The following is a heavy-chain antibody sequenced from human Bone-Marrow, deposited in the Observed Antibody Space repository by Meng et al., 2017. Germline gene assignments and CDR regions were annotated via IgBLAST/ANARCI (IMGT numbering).Heavy chain of an antibody. J-gene: IGHJ6*02. CDR3: ASRRGREYCSGGSCYTIYYYYGMDV. V-gene: IGHV4-4*07. Sequence: GSLRLSCTVSGGSISSYYWSWIRQPAGKGLEWIGRIYTSGSTNYNPSLKSRVTISVDTSKNQFSLKLSSVTAADTAVYYCASRRGREYCSGGSCYTIYYYYGMDVWGQGTTVTVSS. CDR2: IYTSGST. CDR1: GGSISSYY. D-gene: IGHD2-15*01.